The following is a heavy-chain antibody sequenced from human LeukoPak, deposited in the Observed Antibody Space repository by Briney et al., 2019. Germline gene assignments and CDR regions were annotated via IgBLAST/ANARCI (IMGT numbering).Heavy chain of an antibody. D-gene: IGHD2/OR15-2a*01. J-gene: IGHJ4*02. CDR1: GGSISSYY. V-gene: IGHV4-4*09. CDR3: ARDRARGQYFDY. Sequence: PSETLSLTCTVSGGSISSYYWSWIRQPPGKGLEWIGYIYTSGSTNYNPSLKSRVTISVDTSKNQFSLKLSSVTAADTAVYYCARDRARGQYFDYWGQGTLVTVSS. CDR2: IYTSGST.